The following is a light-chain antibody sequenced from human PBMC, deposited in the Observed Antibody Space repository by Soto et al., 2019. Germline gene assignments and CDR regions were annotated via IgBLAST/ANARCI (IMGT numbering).Light chain of an antibody. CDR2: EVS. CDR1: SSDVGAYNY. J-gene: IGLJ1*01. V-gene: IGLV2-14*01. CDR3: SSFTSNRAYV. Sequence: QSALTQPASVSGSPGQSITISCTGTSSDVGAYNYVSWYQQQSGKAPKLIIHEVSNRPSGVSNRFPGSKSGNTASLTISGLQAEDEADYYCSSFTSNRAYVFGIGTKLTVL.